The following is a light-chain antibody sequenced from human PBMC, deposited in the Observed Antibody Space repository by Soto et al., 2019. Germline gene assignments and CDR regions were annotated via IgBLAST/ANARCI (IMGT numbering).Light chain of an antibody. CDR2: GAS. CDR1: QSFSNNY. CDR3: QQYRDSRT. V-gene: IGKV3-20*01. J-gene: IGKJ1*01. Sequence: EILLTQFPGTLSWSPGERATLSCGASQSFSNNYLAWYQQKPGHAPRLLIYGASSRATGIPDRLSGSGSGTDFPLTISRMEPGDFAVYYCQQYRDSRTLGHGTKVDIK.